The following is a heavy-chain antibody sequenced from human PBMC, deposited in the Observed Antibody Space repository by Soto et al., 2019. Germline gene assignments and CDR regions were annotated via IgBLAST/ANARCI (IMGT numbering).Heavy chain of an antibody. D-gene: IGHD2-15*01. CDR1: GFTFDDYG. CDR2: INWNGGST. CDR3: ARGPEERIFDY. V-gene: IGHV3-20*01. Sequence: GGSLRLSCEASGFTFDDYGTSWVRQAPGKALEWVSGINWNGGSTGYADSVKGRFTISRDNAKNSLYLQMNSLRAEDTALYHCARGPEERIFDYWGQGTLVSVPS. J-gene: IGHJ4*02.